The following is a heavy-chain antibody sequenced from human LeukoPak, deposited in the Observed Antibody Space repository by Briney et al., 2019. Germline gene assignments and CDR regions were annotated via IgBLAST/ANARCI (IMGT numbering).Heavy chain of an antibody. J-gene: IGHJ4*02. Sequence: GGSLRLSCAASGFTFSSYAVHWVRQAPGRGLEWVAVISYDGSNKYYADSVKGRFTISRDNSKNTLYLQMNSLRAEDTAVYYCAKEHYDSSGPLDYWGQGTLVTVSS. CDR1: GFTFSSYA. D-gene: IGHD3-22*01. CDR3: AKEHYDSSGPLDY. V-gene: IGHV3-30-3*01. CDR2: ISYDGSNK.